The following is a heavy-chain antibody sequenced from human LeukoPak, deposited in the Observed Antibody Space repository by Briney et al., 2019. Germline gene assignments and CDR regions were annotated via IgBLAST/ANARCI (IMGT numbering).Heavy chain of an antibody. D-gene: IGHD6-13*01. V-gene: IGHV3-7*01. CDR2: IKQDGSEK. CDR1: GFTFSSYW. CDR3: ARETSIAAAATEGAFDI. Sequence: GGSLRLSCAASGFTFSSYWMSWVRQAPGKGLEWVANIKQDGSEKYYVDSVKGRFTISRDNAKNSLYLQMNSLRVEDTAVYYCARETSIAAAATEGAFDIWGQGTMVTVSS. J-gene: IGHJ3*02.